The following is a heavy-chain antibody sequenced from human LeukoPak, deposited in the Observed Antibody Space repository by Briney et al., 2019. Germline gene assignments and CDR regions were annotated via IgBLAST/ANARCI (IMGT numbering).Heavy chain of an antibody. CDR2: ISGSGGST. Sequence: GGSLRLSCAASGFTFSSYAMSWVRQAPGKGLEWVSAISGSGGSTYYADSVKDRFTISRDNSKNTLYLQMNSLRAEDTAVYYCAKDQDFWSGYYTNWGQGTLVTVSA. D-gene: IGHD3-3*01. J-gene: IGHJ4*02. CDR1: GFTFSSYA. V-gene: IGHV3-23*01. CDR3: AKDQDFWSGYYTN.